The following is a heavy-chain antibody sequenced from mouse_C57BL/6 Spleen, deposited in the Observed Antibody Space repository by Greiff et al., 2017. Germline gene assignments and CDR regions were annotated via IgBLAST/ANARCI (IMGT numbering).Heavy chain of an antibody. CDR1: GYTFTSYW. Sequence: VQLQQSGAELVRPGSSVKLSCKASGYTFTSYWMHWVKQRPIQGLEWIGNIDPSDSETHYNQKFKDKATLTVDKSSSTAYMQLSSLTSEDSAVYYCARRTGSSDWYFDVWGTGTTVTVSS. CDR2: IDPSDSET. V-gene: IGHV1-52*01. CDR3: ARRTGSSDWYFDV. D-gene: IGHD1-1*01. J-gene: IGHJ1*03.